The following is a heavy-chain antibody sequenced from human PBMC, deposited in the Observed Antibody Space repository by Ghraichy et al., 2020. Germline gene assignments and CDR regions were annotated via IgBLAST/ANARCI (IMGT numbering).Heavy chain of an antibody. D-gene: IGHD4-17*01. CDR2: IYYSGST. CDR3: ARQRGYGDSNWFDP. V-gene: IGHV4-59*08. Sequence: SETLSLTCTVSGGSISSYYWSWIRQPPGKGLEWIGYIYYSGSTNYNPSLKSRVTISVDTSKNQFSLKLSSVTAADTAVYYCARQRGYGDSNWFDPWGQGTLVTVSS. CDR1: GGSISSYY. J-gene: IGHJ5*02.